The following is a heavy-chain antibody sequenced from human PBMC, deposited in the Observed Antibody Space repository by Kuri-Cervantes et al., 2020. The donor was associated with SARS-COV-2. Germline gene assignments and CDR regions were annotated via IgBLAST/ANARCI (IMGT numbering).Heavy chain of an antibody. Sequence: GGSLRLSCAASGFTFSSYAMSWVRQAPGKGLEWVSAISGNGGSTYYADSVKGRFTISRDNSKNTLYLQMNSLRADDTAVYYCAKFPVLSVRSLSWYFDLCGRGTLVTVSS. V-gene: IGHV3-23*01. CDR2: ISGNGGST. D-gene: IGHD3-10*01. CDR3: AKFPVLSVRSLSWYFDL. CDR1: GFTFSSYA. J-gene: IGHJ2*01.